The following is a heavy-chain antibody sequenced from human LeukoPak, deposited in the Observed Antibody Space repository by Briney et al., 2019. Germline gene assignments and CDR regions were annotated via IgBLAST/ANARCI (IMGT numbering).Heavy chain of an antibody. CDR2: IAFDGTNK. CDR3: AKGTGGDYVPWVDY. CDR1: GFTFSSYE. Sequence: AGGSLRLSCAASGFTFSSYEMNWVRQAPGKGLEWVAVIAFDGTNKYYADSVKGRFTISRDNSKNTLYLQMNSLRAEDTAVYYCAKGTGGDYVPWVDYWGQGTLVTVSS. D-gene: IGHD4-17*01. V-gene: IGHV3-30*18. J-gene: IGHJ4*02.